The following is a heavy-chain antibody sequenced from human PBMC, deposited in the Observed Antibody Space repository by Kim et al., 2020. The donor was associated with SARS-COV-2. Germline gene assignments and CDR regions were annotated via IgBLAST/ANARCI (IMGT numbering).Heavy chain of an antibody. V-gene: IGHV4-4*02. CDR3: ASQQTVVVPAAIGSKI. Sequence: SETLSLTCAVSGGSISSSNWWSWVRQPPGKGLEWIGEIYHSGSTNYNPSLKSRVTISVDKSKNQFSLKLSSVTAADTAVYYCASQQTVVVPAAIGSKIWGQGTMVTVSS. CDR2: IYHSGST. CDR1: GGSISSSNW. J-gene: IGHJ3*02. D-gene: IGHD2-2*02.